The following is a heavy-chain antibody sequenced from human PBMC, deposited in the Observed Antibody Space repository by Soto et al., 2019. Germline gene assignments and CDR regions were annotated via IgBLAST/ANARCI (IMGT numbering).Heavy chain of an antibody. CDR3: VILPDGKFDL. Sequence: EALLLGSGGGLVQPGGSLRLSCSASGFNFGSNSMAWVRQAPGKGLEYVASISDTSHRIFHADPLKGRFTISRDNSRNRLYLEMKSLRAEDTALYYCVILPDGKFDLWGQGSVVIVSS. V-gene: IGHV3-23*01. J-gene: IGHJ5*02. CDR2: ISDTSHRI. CDR1: GFNFGSNS. D-gene: IGHD1-26*01.